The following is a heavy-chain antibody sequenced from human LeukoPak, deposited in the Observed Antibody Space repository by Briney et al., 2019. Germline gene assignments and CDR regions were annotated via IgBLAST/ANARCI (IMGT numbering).Heavy chain of an antibody. CDR1: XFXXXXXX. CDR3: VRDNDSVFDY. V-gene: IGHV3-74*03. D-gene: IGHD1-1*01. Sequence: GGSLXLSCAAXXFXXXXXXXXXXXXXXGXXXXXXXSIXXXXXXXXXADSVKGRFTISRDNAKNTLYLQMNSLRAXDXXVXYXVRDNDSVFDYWXQGTLVTVSS. CDR2: IXXXXXXX. J-gene: IGHJ4*02.